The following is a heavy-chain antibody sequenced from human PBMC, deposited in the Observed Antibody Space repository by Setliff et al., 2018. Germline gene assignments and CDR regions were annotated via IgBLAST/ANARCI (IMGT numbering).Heavy chain of an antibody. CDR2: ISGSGGST. CDR1: GFTFSSYA. D-gene: IGHD5-12*01. V-gene: IGHV3-23*01. CDR3: ARAPSTRGYSGYDS. J-gene: IGHJ5*02. Sequence: LRLSCAASGFTFSSYAMSWVRQAPGKGLEWVSGISGSGGSTNYADSVKGRFTISRDNSKNTLYLQMNSLRAEDTAVYYCARAPSTRGYSGYDSWGQGTLVTVSS.